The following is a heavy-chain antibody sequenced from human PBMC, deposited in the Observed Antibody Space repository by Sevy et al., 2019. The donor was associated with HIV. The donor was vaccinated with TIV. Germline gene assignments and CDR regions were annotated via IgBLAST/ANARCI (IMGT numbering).Heavy chain of an antibody. Sequence: SETLSLTCNVSGGSISSSRHYWGWIRQSPGKSLEWIGSRFYSGGAYYNPSLQSRVTMSVDTSKNQFSLNVNSVTAADTAVYYCARLPLGNWFDLWGQGILVTVSS. D-gene: IGHD3-16*01. CDR1: GGSISSSRHY. V-gene: IGHV4-39*01. CDR3: ARLPLGNWFDL. J-gene: IGHJ5*02. CDR2: RFYSGGA.